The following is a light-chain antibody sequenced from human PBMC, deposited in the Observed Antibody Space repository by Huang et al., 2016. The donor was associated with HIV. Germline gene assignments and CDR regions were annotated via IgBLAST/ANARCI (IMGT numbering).Light chain of an antibody. CDR1: QSVTKY. J-gene: IGKJ3*01. CDR3: QQSSSPPPT. CDR2: GAS. V-gene: IGKV1-39*01. Sequence: DIQMTQSPSSLSASVGDRVTITCRATQSVTKYLNWYQQKPGKAPKLLIYGASSLQTGVPSRFSGSGSGTDFTLTISSLQPEDFATYYCQQSSSPPPTFGPRTKVDIK.